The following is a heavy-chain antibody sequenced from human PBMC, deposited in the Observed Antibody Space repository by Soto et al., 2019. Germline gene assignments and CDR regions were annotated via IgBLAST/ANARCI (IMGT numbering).Heavy chain of an antibody. CDR1: GGSFSGYY. J-gene: IGHJ6*02. V-gene: IGHV4-34*01. Sequence: QVQLQQWGAGLLKPSETLSLTCAVYGGSFSGYYWSWIRQPPGKGLEWIGEINHSGSTNYNPSLKSRVTISVDTSKNQFSLKLSSVTAADTAVYYCARDHSLWFGDLYGMDVWGQGTTVTVSS. CDR3: ARDHSLWFGDLYGMDV. CDR2: INHSGST. D-gene: IGHD3-10*01.